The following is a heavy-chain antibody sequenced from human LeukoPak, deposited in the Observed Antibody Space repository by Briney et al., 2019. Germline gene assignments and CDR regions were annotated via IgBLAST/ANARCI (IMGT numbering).Heavy chain of an antibody. V-gene: IGHV3-30*18. CDR1: GFTFSSYG. J-gene: IGHJ4*02. D-gene: IGHD4-17*01. CDR3: AKRQSPESYYGDSTISDY. CDR2: ISYDGSNK. Sequence: PGGSLRLSCAASGFTFSSYGMHWVRQAPGKGLEWVAVISYDGSNKYYADSVKGRFTISRDNSKNTLYLQMNSLRAEDTAVYYCAKRQSPESYYGDSTISDYWGQGTLVTVSS.